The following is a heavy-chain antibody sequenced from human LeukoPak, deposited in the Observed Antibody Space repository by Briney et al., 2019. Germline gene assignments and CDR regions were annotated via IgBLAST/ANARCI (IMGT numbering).Heavy chain of an antibody. CDR3: ARGGNCTGGVCYVMGFDY. D-gene: IGHD2-8*02. V-gene: IGHV4-34*01. J-gene: IGHJ4*02. CDR1: GGSFSGYY. Sequence: PSETLSLTCAVYGGSFSGYYWSWIRQPPGKGLEWIGEINHSGSTNYNPSLKSRVTISVDTSKNQFSLKLSSVTAADTAVYYCARGGNCTGGVCYVMGFDYWGQGTLVTVSS. CDR2: INHSGST.